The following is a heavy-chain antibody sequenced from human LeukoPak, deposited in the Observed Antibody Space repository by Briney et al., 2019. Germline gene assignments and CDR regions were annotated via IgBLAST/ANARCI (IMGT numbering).Heavy chain of an antibody. J-gene: IGHJ5*02. CDR3: ARGPRIAIAAAMATWFDP. D-gene: IGHD6-13*01. CDR1: GYTFTGYY. V-gene: IGHV1-2*02. Sequence: GASVKVSCKASGYTFTGYYMHWVRQAPGQGLEWMGWINPNSGGTNYAQKFQGRVTMTRDTSISTAYMELSRLRSDDTAVYYCARGPRIAIAAAMATWFDPWGQGTLVTVSS. CDR2: INPNSGGT.